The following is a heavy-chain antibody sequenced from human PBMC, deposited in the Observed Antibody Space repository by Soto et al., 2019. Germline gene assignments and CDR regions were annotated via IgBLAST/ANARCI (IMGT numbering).Heavy chain of an antibody. J-gene: IGHJ6*02. CDR1: ADTFSSSA. V-gene: IGHV1-69*01. CDR2: IIPFFHAA. CDR3: ARDLISNYHYYGMDV. Sequence: QVQLVQSGAEVKKPGSSVKVSCKASADTFSSSAXXWVRQAPXQXLXWMGGIIPFFHAANYAQRFQGRVTITADESTSTVYMELSSLRSEDTALYYCARDLISNYHYYGMDVWGQGTTVTVSS.